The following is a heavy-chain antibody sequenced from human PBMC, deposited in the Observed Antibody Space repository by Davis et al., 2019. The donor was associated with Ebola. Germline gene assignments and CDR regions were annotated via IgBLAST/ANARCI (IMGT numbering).Heavy chain of an antibody. J-gene: IGHJ6*02. CDR1: GGTFSSYA. V-gene: IGHV1-69*13. Sequence: SVKVSCKASGGTFSSYAISWVRQAPGQGLEWMGGIIPIFGTANYAQKFQGRVTITADESTSTAYMELSSLRSEDTAVYYCARAEYSYGYFPGYYYGMDVWGQGTTVTVSS. D-gene: IGHD5-18*01. CDR2: IIPIFGTA. CDR3: ARAEYSYGYFPGYYYGMDV.